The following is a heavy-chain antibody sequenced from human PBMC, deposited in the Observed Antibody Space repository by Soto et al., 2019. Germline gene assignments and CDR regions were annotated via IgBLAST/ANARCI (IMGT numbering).Heavy chain of an antibody. CDR3: ARELDGLLCNDY. V-gene: IGHV3-33*01. CDR1: GFTFSSYG. Sequence: GGSLRLSCAASGFTFSSYGMHWVRQAPGKGLEWVAVIWYDGSNKYYADSVKGRFTISRDNSKNTLYLQMNSLRAEDTAVYYCARELDGLLCNDYWGQGTLVTVSS. D-gene: IGHD2-15*01. CDR2: IWYDGSNK. J-gene: IGHJ4*02.